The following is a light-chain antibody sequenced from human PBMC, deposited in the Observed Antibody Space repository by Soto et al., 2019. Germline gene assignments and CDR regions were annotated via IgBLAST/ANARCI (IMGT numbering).Light chain of an antibody. J-gene: IGLJ2*01. CDR1: SSDVGSYNL. CDR3: CSYAGSSTFV. CDR2: EGS. Sequence: ALTQPASVSGSPGQSITISCTGTSSDVGSYNLVSWYQQHPGKAPKLMIYEGSKRPSGVSNRFSGSKSGNTASLTISGLQAEDEADYYCCSYAGSSTFVFGGGTQLTVL. V-gene: IGLV2-23*03.